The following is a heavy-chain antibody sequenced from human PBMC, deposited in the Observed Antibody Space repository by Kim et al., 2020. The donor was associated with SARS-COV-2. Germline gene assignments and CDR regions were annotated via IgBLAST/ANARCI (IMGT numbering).Heavy chain of an antibody. Sequence: GGSLRLSCAASGFTFSYYWMTWFRQAPGKGLEWVASIQLDGSEKYYVDSVKGRFTISRDNAGNSLYLQMNSLRAEDTAVYYCARHPFDYWGQGTLVTVSS. CDR3: ARHPFDY. CDR1: GFTFSYYW. J-gene: IGHJ4*02. V-gene: IGHV3-7*01. CDR2: IQLDGSEK.